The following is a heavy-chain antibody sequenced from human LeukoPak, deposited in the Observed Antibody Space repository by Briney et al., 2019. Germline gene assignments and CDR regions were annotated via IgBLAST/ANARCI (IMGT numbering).Heavy chain of an antibody. CDR3: ARDRSGYDYYYYCYMDV. V-gene: IGHV3-48*03. CDR2: ISSSGSTI. D-gene: IGHD5-12*01. J-gene: IGHJ6*03. Sequence: GGSLRLSCAASGFTFSSYEMNWVRQAPGKGLEWVSYISSSGSTIYYAGSVKGRFTISRDNAKNSLYLQMNSLRAEDTAVYYCARDRSGYDYYYYCYMDVWGKGNTVTVPS. CDR1: GFTFSSYE.